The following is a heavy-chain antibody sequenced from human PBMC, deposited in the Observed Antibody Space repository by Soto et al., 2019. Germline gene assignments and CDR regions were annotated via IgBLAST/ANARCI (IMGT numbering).Heavy chain of an antibody. CDR3: ARDLGAVGNYYYYGMNV. D-gene: IGHD3-16*01. J-gene: IGHJ6*02. CDR2: ISYDGSNK. Sequence: PGGSLRLSCAASGFTFSSYAMHWVRQAPGKGLEWVAVISYDGSNKYYADSVKGRFTISRDNSKNTLYLQMNSLRAEDTAVYYCARDLGAVGNYYYYGMNVWGQGTTVTVSS. V-gene: IGHV3-30-3*01. CDR1: GFTFSSYA.